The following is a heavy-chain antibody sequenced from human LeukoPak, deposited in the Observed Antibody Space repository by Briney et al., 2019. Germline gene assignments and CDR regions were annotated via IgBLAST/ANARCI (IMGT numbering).Heavy chain of an antibody. Sequence: GGSLRLSCAASGFTFSSYGMHWLRQAPGKGLEWVALIWYDGSNKYYADSVKGRFTIYRDNSKNTLYLQMNSLRAEDTAVYYCARDVTAYSSGPGDYWGQGTLVTVSS. CDR3: ARDVTAYSSGPGDY. CDR1: GFTFSSYG. D-gene: IGHD6-19*01. CDR2: IWYDGSNK. V-gene: IGHV3-30*02. J-gene: IGHJ4*02.